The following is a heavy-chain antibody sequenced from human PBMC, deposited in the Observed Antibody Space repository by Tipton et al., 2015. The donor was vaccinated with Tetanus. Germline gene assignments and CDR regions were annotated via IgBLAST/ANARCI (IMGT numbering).Heavy chain of an antibody. V-gene: IGHV1-69*01. CDR1: GGNFTTIA. CDR3: ARGSGVGIAVAGPTYYYGMDV. Sequence: QVQLVQSGAEVKKPGSSVKVSCKASGGNFTTIAITWVRQAPGQGLEWVGGIVPIFDTPYYSQRFQGRVAITADESTGTAYMELSSLTSDDTAVYYCARGSGVGIAVAGPTYYYGMDVWGQGTTVTVSS. D-gene: IGHD6-19*01. J-gene: IGHJ6*02. CDR2: IVPIFDTP.